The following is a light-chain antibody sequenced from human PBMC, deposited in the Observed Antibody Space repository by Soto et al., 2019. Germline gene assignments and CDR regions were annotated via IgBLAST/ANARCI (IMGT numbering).Light chain of an antibody. J-gene: IGKJ5*01. CDR3: QQLNSFPLT. Sequence: IRMTQSPSSLSASTGDRVTITCRASQGIYSWIAWYQQKPGRAPKLLIYAASSLQSGVPVRFSGSGSGTDFILTISSVQPEDVATYYCQQLNSFPLTFGQGTRLEIK. CDR1: QGIYSW. V-gene: IGKV1D-12*01. CDR2: AAS.